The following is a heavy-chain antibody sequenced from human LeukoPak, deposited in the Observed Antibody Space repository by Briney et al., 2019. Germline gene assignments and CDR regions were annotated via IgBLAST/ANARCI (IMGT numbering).Heavy chain of an antibody. D-gene: IGHD3-9*01. CDR3: AKNVWFWYFDL. J-gene: IGHJ2*01. Sequence: GGSLRLSCAASGFTFSSYAVSWVRQAPGKGLEWVSAFSGSVGSTYYADSVKGRFTISRDNSKNTLYLQMTSLRAEDTAVYYCAKNVWFWYFDLWGRGTLVTVSS. CDR2: FSGSVGST. CDR1: GFTFSSYA. V-gene: IGHV3-23*01.